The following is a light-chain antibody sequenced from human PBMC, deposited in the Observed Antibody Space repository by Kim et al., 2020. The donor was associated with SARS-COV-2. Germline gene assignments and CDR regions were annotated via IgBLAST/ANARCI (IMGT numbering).Light chain of an antibody. Sequence: PGERVTLSCRASQSVSSNVAWYQQKPGQTPRLLIYGASTRATGIRARFSGSGSGTEFTLTISSLQSGDFAVYYCQQYDDWPPVTFGQGTRLEIK. CDR3: QQYDDWPPVT. V-gene: IGKV3-15*01. J-gene: IGKJ5*01. CDR2: GAS. CDR1: QSVSSN.